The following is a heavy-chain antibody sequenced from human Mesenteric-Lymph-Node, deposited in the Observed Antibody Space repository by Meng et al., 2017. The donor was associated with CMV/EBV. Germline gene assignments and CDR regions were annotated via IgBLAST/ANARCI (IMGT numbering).Heavy chain of an antibody. J-gene: IGHJ6*02. Sequence: GGSLRLSCAASGFPFSSYGMHWVRQAPGKGLEWVAVIWYDGSNKYYADSVKGRFTISRDNSKNTLYLQMNSLRAEDTAVYYCAKEGMITFGGVIAGYYGMDVWGQGTTVTVSS. V-gene: IGHV3-33*06. CDR3: AKEGMITFGGVIAGYYGMDV. CDR2: IWYDGSNK. D-gene: IGHD3-16*02. CDR1: GFPFSSYG.